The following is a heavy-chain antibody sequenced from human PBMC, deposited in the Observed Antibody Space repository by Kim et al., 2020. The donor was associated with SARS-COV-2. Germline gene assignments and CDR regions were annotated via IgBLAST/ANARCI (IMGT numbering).Heavy chain of an antibody. CDR3: VKGGSYSGY. J-gene: IGHJ4*02. CDR1: GFAFASYG. V-gene: IGHV3-23*01. Sequence: GGSPRLSCVVSGFAFASYGMSWVRQAPGKGLEWVSAISRSGVGTYYADSVEGRFTISRDNSKDSLYLQVNSLRVEDTAVYYCVKGGSYSGYWCPGTLFTV. CDR2: ISRSGVGT. D-gene: IGHD1-26*01.